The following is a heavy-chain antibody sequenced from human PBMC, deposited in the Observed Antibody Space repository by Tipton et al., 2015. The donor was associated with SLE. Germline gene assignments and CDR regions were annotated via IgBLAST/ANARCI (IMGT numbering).Heavy chain of an antibody. D-gene: IGHD2/OR15-2a*01. Sequence: TLSLTCTVSGDSISGSSYYWGWIRQPPGKGLEWIGSIYFTGSTYNSPSLKSRVTISVDTSKNHFSLNLTSVTAADTALYYCARLSASIGYWGQGALVTVPS. J-gene: IGHJ4*02. CDR1: GDSISGSSYY. CDR2: IYFTGST. V-gene: IGHV4-39*07. CDR3: ARLSASIGY.